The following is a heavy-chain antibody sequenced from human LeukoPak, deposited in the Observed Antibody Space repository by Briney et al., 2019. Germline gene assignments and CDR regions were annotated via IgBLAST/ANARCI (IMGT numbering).Heavy chain of an antibody. V-gene: IGHV3-30*18. D-gene: IGHD5-18*01. CDR3: AKRLGGIRLHSGPFDY. Sequence: GRSLRLSCAASGFTFSSYGMHWVRQAPGKGLEWVAVISYDGSNKYYADSVKGRFTISRDNSKNTLYLQMNSLRAEDTAVYYCAKRLGGIRLHSGPFDYWGQGTLVTVSS. CDR1: GFTFSSYG. J-gene: IGHJ4*02. CDR2: ISYDGSNK.